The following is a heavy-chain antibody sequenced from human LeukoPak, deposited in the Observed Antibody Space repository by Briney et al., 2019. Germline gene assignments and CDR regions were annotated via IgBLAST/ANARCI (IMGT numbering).Heavy chain of an antibody. CDR1: GGSTYNHY. Sequence: PSETLSLTCTVSGGSTYNHYWSWLRQPPGKGLEWIAYIYYSGSTNYNPSLKSRVSISIDTSKNQFSLRLSSVTTADTAMYYCARENWNNEGSAFDIWGQGTMVTVSS. CDR3: ARENWNNEGSAFDI. CDR2: IYYSGST. J-gene: IGHJ3*02. V-gene: IGHV4-59*11. D-gene: IGHD1/OR15-1a*01.